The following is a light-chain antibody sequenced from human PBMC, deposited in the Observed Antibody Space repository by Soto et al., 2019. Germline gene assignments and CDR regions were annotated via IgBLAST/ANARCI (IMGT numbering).Light chain of an antibody. CDR3: QQYGTSPLT. V-gene: IGKV3-20*01. J-gene: IGKJ4*01. CDR2: GAS. CDR1: QSVRSSY. Sequence: EIVLTQSPGTLSLSPGERATLSCRASQSVRSSYLAWYQQKPGQTPRLLIYGASSRATGTPDRFSGSGSGTDFTLTISRLEPEDFAVYYCQQYGTSPLTFGGGTRVDIK.